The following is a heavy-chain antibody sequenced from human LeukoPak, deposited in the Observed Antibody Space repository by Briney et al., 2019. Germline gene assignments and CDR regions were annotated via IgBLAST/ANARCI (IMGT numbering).Heavy chain of an antibody. CDR2: IRGSGDNQ. V-gene: IGHV3-23*01. CDR3: AKDWIPED. Sequence: GGSLRLSCAVSGFTFRGYAMNWVRQAPGKGLEWVALIRGSGDNQYCADAVKGRFTISRDNSKNTLSLQMSSLRVEDTAVYYCAKDWIPEDWGQGTLVTVSS. D-gene: IGHD5-18*01. CDR1: GFTFRGYA. J-gene: IGHJ4*02.